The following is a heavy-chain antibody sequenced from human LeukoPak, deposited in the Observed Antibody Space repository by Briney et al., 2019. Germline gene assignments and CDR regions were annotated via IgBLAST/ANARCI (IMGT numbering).Heavy chain of an antibody. Sequence: GGSLRLSCAASGFTFSSYWMSWVRQAPGKGLEWVANIKQDGSEKYYVDSVKGRFTISRDNAKNSLYLQMNSLRAEDTALYYCTTATGSYTSTYWGQGTLVTVSS. CDR1: GFTFSSYW. CDR2: IKQDGSEK. V-gene: IGHV3-7*01. J-gene: IGHJ4*02. D-gene: IGHD1-26*01. CDR3: TTATGSYTSTY.